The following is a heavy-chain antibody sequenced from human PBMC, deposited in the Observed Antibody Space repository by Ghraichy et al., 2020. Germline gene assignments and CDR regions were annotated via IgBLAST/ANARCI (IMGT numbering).Heavy chain of an antibody. CDR2: IKQDGSGK. V-gene: IGHV3-7*01. D-gene: IGHD3-3*01. J-gene: IGHJ6*02. CDR3: ARVAKFLEWLLSTQYYYYGMDV. CDR1: GFTFSSYW. Sequence: GGSLRLSCAASGFTFSSYWMSWVRQAPGKGLEWVANIKQDGSGKYYVDSVKGRFTISRDNAKNSLYLQMNSLRAEDTAVYYCARVAKFLEWLLSTQYYYYGMDVWGQGTTVTVSS.